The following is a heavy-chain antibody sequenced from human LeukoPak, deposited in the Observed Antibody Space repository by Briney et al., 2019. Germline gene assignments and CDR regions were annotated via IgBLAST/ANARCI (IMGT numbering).Heavy chain of an antibody. J-gene: IGHJ4*02. CDR3: ASFLGTIAVAGKGYFDY. CDR2: IYSGGST. V-gene: IGHV3-53*04. CDR1: GLTVSSNY. D-gene: IGHD6-19*01. Sequence: GGSLRLSCAASGLTVSSNYMSWVRQAPGKGLEWVSVIYSGGSTYYADSVKGRFTISRQNSKNTLYLQMNSLRAEDTAVYYCASFLGTIAVAGKGYFDYWGQGTLVTVSS.